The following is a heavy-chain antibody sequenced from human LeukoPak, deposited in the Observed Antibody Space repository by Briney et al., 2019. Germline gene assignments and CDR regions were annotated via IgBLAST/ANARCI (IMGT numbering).Heavy chain of an antibody. CDR3: ARDRSGIAAD. CDR2: IYYSGST. CDR1: GGSISSGDYY. J-gene: IGHJ4*02. D-gene: IGHD6-25*01. Sequence: ASETLSLTCTVSGGSISSGDYYWSWIRQPPGKGLEWIGYIYYSGSTYYNPFLKSRVTMSVDTSKNQFSLKLSSVTAADTAVFYCARDRSGIAADWGQGILVTVPS. V-gene: IGHV4-30-4*01.